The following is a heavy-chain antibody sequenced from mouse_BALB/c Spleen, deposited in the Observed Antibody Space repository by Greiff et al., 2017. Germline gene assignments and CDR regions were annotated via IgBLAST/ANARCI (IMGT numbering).Heavy chain of an antibody. CDR3: ARPGDGPPPY. Sequence: EVHLVESGGGLVQPGGSRKLSCAASGFTFSSFGMHWVRQAPEKGLEWVGYISSGSSTIYYADTVKDRFTITGDNHNNTLLLQLTSLRSEDTAMYYCARPGDGPPPYWGQGTTLTVSS. D-gene: IGHD2-3*01. V-gene: IGHV5-17*02. CDR1: GFTFSSFG. J-gene: IGHJ2*01. CDR2: ISSGSSTI.